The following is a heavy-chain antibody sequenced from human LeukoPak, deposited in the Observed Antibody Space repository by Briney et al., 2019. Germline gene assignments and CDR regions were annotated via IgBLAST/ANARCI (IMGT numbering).Heavy chain of an antibody. CDR1: GGTFSSYA. Sequence: SVKVSCKASGGTFSSYAISWVRQAPGQGLEWMGRIIPILGIANYAQKFQGRVTITADKSTSTAYMELSSLRSEDTAVYYCANIHDSSGYYYLDYWGQGTLVNVSS. D-gene: IGHD3-22*01. V-gene: IGHV1-69*04. CDR3: ANIHDSSGYYYLDY. J-gene: IGHJ4*02. CDR2: IIPILGIA.